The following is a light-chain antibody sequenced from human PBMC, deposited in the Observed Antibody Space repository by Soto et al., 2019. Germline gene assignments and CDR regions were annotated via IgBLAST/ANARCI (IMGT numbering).Light chain of an antibody. V-gene: IGKV3-20*01. Sequence: IVFTQSTRVPPLSQRERTTFSCRASQSVSSSHLDGYQQKRGQAPRRLFYGASRRASGIPDRFSGSGSGTDFTLTISRLEPEDFAVYYCQQYGGSPGTFGQGTKVAI. CDR1: QSVSSSH. CDR3: QQYGGSPGT. J-gene: IGKJ1*01. CDR2: GAS.